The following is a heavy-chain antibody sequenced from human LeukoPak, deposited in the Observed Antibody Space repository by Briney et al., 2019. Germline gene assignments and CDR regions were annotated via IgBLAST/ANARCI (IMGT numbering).Heavy chain of an antibody. CDR3: GREQKTADSRYFDY. V-gene: IGHV3-74*01. Sequence: GGSLRLSCAASGFTFSSYWMHWVRQAPGKGLVWVSRISSDGNITTYADSVKGRFTISRDNTKNTLYLQMNSLRAEDTAVYYCGREQKTADSRYFDYWGQGTLVTVSS. D-gene: IGHD7-27*01. CDR2: ISSDGNIT. CDR1: GFTFSSYW. J-gene: IGHJ4*02.